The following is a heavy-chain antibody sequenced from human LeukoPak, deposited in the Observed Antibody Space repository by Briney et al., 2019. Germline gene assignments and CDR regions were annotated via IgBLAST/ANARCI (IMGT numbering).Heavy chain of an antibody. CDR2: IDDSGRII. J-gene: IGHJ6*02. Sequence: GGSLRLSCAASGFTFSSYWMSWLRQAPGRGLEWISYIDDSGRIIDYSASVKGRFTIARDNAKRSLYLQMNSLRAEDTAVYYCARSRTPRGLIVHYYGLDVWGQGTTVIVSS. V-gene: IGHV3-11*01. CDR3: ARSRTPRGLIVHYYGLDV. CDR1: GFTFSSYW. D-gene: IGHD3-22*01.